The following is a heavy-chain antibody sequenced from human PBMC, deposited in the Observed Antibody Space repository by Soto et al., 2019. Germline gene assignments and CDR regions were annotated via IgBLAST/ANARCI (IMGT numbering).Heavy chain of an antibody. V-gene: IGHV1-3*04. D-gene: IGHD3-3*01. J-gene: IGHJ6*02. Sequence: ASVKVSCKASGYTFTTYAMHWVRQAPGQRLEWMGWINTGNGNTKYSQKFQGRVTITRDTSISTAYMELSSLRSEDTAVYYCARGRDRDFWSGYYGYYYYGMDVWGQGTTVTVSS. CDR1: GYTFTTYA. CDR3: ARGRDRDFWSGYYGYYYYGMDV. CDR2: INTGNGNT.